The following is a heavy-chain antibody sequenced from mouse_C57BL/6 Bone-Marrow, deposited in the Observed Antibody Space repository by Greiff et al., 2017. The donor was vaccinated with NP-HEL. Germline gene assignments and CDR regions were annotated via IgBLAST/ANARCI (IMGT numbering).Heavy chain of an antibody. CDR3: ARSGNYPFDY. V-gene: IGHV1-82*01. CDR1: CYAFSSSW. D-gene: IGHD2-1*01. J-gene: IGHJ2*01. Sequence: VKLMESGPELVKPGASVKISCKASCYAFSSSWMNWVKQRPGKGLEWIGRIYPGDGDTNYNGKFKGKATLTADKSSSTAYMQLSSLTSEDSAVYFCARSGNYPFDYWGQGTTLTVSS. CDR2: IYPGDGDT.